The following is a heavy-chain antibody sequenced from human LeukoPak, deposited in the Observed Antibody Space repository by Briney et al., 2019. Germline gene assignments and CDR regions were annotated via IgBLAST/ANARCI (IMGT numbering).Heavy chain of an antibody. V-gene: IGHV3-30*04. CDR2: ISYDVSNK. CDR3: ARGANYYDSSGYSYNFDY. D-gene: IGHD3-22*01. CDR1: GFPFSSFP. Sequence: GGPLGLSCAASGFPFSSFPLHGFGRAPGKGRGGGEVISYDVSNKYYADSVKGRFTISRDNSKNTLYLQMNSLRAEDTAVYYCARGANYYDSSGYSYNFDYWGQGTLVTVSS. J-gene: IGHJ4*02.